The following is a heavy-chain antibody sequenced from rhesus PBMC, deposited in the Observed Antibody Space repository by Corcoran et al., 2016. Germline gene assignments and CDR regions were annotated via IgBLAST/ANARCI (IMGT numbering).Heavy chain of an antibody. J-gene: IGHJ4*01. CDR1: GGATSSYY. D-gene: IGHD6-25*01. Sequence: QVQLQESGPELVKPSETLSLTCAVSGGATSSYYWSWIRQPPGKGLEWIGYISGSSGNTTYIPSLKSRVTLSVDTSKSQLSLKLSSVTAADTAVYFCARSAATKHFDYWGQGVLVTVSS. V-gene: IGHV4S11*01. CDR3: ARSAATKHFDY. CDR2: ISGSSGNT.